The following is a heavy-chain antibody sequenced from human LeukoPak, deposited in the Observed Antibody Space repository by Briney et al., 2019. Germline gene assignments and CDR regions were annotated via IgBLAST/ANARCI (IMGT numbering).Heavy chain of an antibody. V-gene: IGHV3-66*01. CDR1: GFTVSSNY. Sequence: GGSLRLSCAASGFTVSSNYMSWVRQAPGKGLEWVSVIYSGGSTYYADSVKGRFTISRDNSKNTLYLQMNSLRAEDTAVYYCASGTFGSGSISFDYWGQGTLVTVSS. CDR3: ASGTFGSGSISFDY. CDR2: IYSGGST. D-gene: IGHD3-10*01. J-gene: IGHJ4*02.